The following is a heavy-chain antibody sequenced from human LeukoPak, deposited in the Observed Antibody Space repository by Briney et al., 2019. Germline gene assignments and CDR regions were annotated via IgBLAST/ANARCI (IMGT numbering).Heavy chain of an antibody. D-gene: IGHD3-22*01. Sequence: PGGSLRLSCAASRFTFSNYDMNWVRQAPGKGLEWVSYISGSGNTIYYADSVKGRFTISRDNSKNTLFLQMNSLRAEDTAVYYCAKDLAVTYYYGTTGYSSGRTGFDTWGQGTMVTVSS. V-gene: IGHV3-48*03. CDR3: AKDLAVTYYYGTTGYSSGRTGFDT. J-gene: IGHJ3*02. CDR2: ISGSGNTI. CDR1: RFTFSNYD.